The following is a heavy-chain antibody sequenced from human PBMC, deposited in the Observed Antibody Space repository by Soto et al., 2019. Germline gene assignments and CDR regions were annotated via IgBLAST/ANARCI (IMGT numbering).Heavy chain of an antibody. J-gene: IGHJ6*02. CDR3: ARTIFGVVTEVNYYYGMDV. CDR2: INAGNGNT. D-gene: IGHD3-3*01. V-gene: IGHV1-3*01. CDR1: GYTFTSYA. Sequence: ASAKVSCKASGYTFTSYAMHWVRQAPGQRLEWMGWINAGNGNTKYSQKFQGRVTITRDTSASTAYMELSSLRSEDTAVYYCARTIFGVVTEVNYYYGMDVWGQGTTVTVSS.